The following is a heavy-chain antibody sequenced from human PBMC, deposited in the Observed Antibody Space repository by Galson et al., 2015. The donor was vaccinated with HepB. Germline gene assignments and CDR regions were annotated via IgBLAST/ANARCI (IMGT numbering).Heavy chain of an antibody. J-gene: IGHJ4*02. V-gene: IGHV3-66*01. CDR1: GVTVNSNY. Sequence: SLRLSCAASGVTVNSNYMSWVRQAPGKGLEWVSGFYRSGSAYYADSVKGRFTISRDNSENTLYLQMNSLRADDTAVYYCAREDYSNYFDYWGQGSLVVVSS. D-gene: IGHD4-11*01. CDR3: AREDYSNYFDY. CDR2: FYRSGSA.